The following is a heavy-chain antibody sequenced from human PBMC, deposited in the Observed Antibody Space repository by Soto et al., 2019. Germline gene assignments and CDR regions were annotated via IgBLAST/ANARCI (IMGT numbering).Heavy chain of an antibody. D-gene: IGHD3-9*01. J-gene: IGHJ4*02. V-gene: IGHV3-74*01. CDR1: GFTFSSYW. Sequence: GGSLRLSCAASGFTFSSYWMHWVRQAPGKGLVWVSRINSDGSSTSYADSVKGRFTISRDNAKNTLYLQMNSLRAEDTAVYYCARANADGHPYYDILTGYYGDWGQGTLVTVYS. CDR3: ARANADGHPYYDILTGYYGD. CDR2: INSDGSST.